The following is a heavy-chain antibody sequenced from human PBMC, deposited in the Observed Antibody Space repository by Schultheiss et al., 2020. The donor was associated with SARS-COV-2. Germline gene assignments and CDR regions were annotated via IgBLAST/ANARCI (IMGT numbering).Heavy chain of an antibody. CDR3: AKGGVTYYGMDV. CDR2: IYSGGST. CDR1: GFTFSSYN. J-gene: IGHJ6*02. V-gene: IGHV3-53*01. Sequence: GGSLRLSCAASGFTFSSYNMNWVRQAPGKGLEWVSVIYSGGSTYYADSVKGRFTISRDNAKNTLYLQMNSLRAEDTAVYYCAKGGVTYYGMDVWGQGTTVTVSS. D-gene: IGHD4-11*01.